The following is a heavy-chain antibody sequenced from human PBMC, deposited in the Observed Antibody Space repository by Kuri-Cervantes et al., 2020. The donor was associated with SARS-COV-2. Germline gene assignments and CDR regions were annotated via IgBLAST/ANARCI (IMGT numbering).Heavy chain of an antibody. V-gene: IGHV3-7*04. J-gene: IGHJ4*02. D-gene: IGHD6-19*01. Sequence: GGSLRLSCAASGFSFSSFGMHWVRQAPGKGLEWVANIKQDGSEKKSVDSVKGRFTISRDNAKSSLYLQMNGLRAEDTAVYYCAGGTGWLIDYWGQGTLVTVSS. CDR3: AGGTGWLIDY. CDR2: IKQDGSEK. CDR1: GFSFSSFG.